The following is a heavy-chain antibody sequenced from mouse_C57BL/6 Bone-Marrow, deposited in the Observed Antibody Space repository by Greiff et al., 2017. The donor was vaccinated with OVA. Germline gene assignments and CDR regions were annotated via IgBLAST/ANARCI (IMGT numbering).Heavy chain of an antibody. CDR1: GYSFTGYY. J-gene: IGHJ1*03. CDR3: ARMRIYYYGSSCWYFDV. D-gene: IGHD1-1*01. Sequence: EVQLQQSGPELVKPGASVKISCKASGYSFTGYYMNWVKQSPEKSLEWIGEINPSTGGTTYNQKFKAKATLTVDKSSSTAYMQLKSLTSEDSAVYYCARMRIYYYGSSCWYFDVWGTGTTVTVSS. CDR2: INPSTGGT. V-gene: IGHV1-42*01.